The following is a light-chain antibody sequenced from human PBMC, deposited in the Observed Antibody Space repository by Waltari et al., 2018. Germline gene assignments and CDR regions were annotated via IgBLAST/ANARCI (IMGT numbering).Light chain of an antibody. V-gene: IGKV3-15*01. CDR2: GAS. CDR1: QSVSNY. J-gene: IGKJ4*01. CDR3: QQYNNWPFT. Sequence: EIVMTQSPATLSVFPVERATLSCRASQSVSNYLAWYQQKPGQAPRLLIYGASSGATGIPAGFSGSGSGTEFTLTISSLQSEDFAVYYCQQYNNWPFTFGEGTKVEIK.